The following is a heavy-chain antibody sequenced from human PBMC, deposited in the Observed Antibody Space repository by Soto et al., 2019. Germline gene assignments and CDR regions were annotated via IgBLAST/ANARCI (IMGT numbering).Heavy chain of an antibody. CDR2: ISGSGGST. D-gene: IGHD3-22*01. CDR1: GFTFSSYA. CDR3: AKGVVGVVVIKRYYYGMDV. V-gene: IGHV3-23*01. Sequence: GGSLRLSCAASGFTFSSYAMNWVRQNPGKGLEWVSAISGSGGSTYYADSVKGRFTISRDNSKNTLYLQMNSLRAEDTAVYYCAKGVVGVVVIKRYYYGMDVWGQGTTVTVSS. J-gene: IGHJ6*02.